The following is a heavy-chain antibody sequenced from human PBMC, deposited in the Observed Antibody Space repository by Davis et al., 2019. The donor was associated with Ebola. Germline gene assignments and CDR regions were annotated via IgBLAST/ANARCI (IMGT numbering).Heavy chain of an antibody. V-gene: IGHV5-51*01. CDR3: ARHDQQLVVDY. CDR2: IYPGDSDT. D-gene: IGHD6-13*01. Sequence: PGGSLRLSCKGSGPSFTTYWIGWVRQMPGKGLEWMGIIYPGDSDTRYSPSFQGHVTISVDRSISTAYLQWTSLRASDTAMYYCARHDQQLVVDYWGQGTLVTVSS. CDR1: GPSFTTYW. J-gene: IGHJ4*02.